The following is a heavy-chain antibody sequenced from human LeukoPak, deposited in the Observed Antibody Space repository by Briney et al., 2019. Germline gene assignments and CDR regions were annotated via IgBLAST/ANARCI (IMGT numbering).Heavy chain of an antibody. D-gene: IGHD3-16*01. Sequence: TSETLSLTCTVSGDSINNYYWSWIRQTPGKGLEWIGHISYSGNTNYNPSLKSRVTISVDTSKNQFSLKLSSVTTADTAVYYCARDSYTGAHFEDTFDIWGQGTMVTVSS. CDR2: ISYSGNT. J-gene: IGHJ3*02. CDR3: ARDSYTGAHFEDTFDI. CDR1: GDSINNYY. V-gene: IGHV4-59*01.